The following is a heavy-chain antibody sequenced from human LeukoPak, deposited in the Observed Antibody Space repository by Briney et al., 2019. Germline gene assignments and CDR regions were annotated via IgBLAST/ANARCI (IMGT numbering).Heavy chain of an antibody. D-gene: IGHD6-13*01. V-gene: IGHV4-34*01. J-gene: IGHJ5*02. CDR2: IYHSGST. CDR3: AGRGGGSSWLNNTILNWFDP. CDR1: GGSFSGYY. Sequence: SETLSLTCAVYGGSFSGYYWSWIRQPPGKGLEWIGEIYHSGSTNYNPSLKSRVTISVDTSKNQFSLKLSSVTAADTAVYYCAGRGGGSSWLNNTILNWFDPWGQGTLVTVSS.